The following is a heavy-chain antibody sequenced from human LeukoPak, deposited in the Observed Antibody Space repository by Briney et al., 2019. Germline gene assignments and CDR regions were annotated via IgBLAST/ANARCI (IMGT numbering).Heavy chain of an antibody. V-gene: IGHV3-30-3*01. CDR3: ASPGSSSEDY. J-gene: IGHJ4*02. D-gene: IGHD6-13*01. Sequence: TGGTLRLSCAASGFTFSSYAMHWVRQAPGKGLEGVAVISYDGSNKYYADSVKGRFTISRDNSKNTLYLQMNSLRAEDTAVYYCASPGSSSEDYWGQGTLVTVSS. CDR2: ISYDGSNK. CDR1: GFTFSSYA.